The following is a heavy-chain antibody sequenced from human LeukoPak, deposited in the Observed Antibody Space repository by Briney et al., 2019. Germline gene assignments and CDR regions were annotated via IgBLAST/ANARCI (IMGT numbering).Heavy chain of an antibody. Sequence: GGSLRLSCAASGFTFRSFWMGWVREAPGKGLEWVASIKFDESEKHHVDSVEGRFTISRDNAKSSLYLQMNSLRAEDTAVYFCSRVTTNGCFEYWGQGTLVTVSS. J-gene: IGHJ4*02. CDR2: IKFDESEK. CDR3: SRVTTNGCFEY. V-gene: IGHV3-7*04. D-gene: IGHD1-1*01. CDR1: GFTFRSFW.